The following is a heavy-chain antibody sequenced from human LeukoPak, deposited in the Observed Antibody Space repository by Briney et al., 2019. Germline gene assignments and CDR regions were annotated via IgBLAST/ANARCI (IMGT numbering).Heavy chain of an antibody. CDR1: GGSISSGSYY. D-gene: IGHD3-3*01. CDR2: IYTSGST. J-gene: IGHJ4*02. V-gene: IGHV4-61*02. Sequence: SETLSLTCTVSGGSISSGSYYWSWIRQPAGKGLEWIGRIYTSGSTNYNPSLKSRATISVDTSKNQFSLKLSSVTAADTAVYYCARDRALGYDFWGIDYWGQGTLVTVSS. CDR3: ARDRALGYDFWGIDY.